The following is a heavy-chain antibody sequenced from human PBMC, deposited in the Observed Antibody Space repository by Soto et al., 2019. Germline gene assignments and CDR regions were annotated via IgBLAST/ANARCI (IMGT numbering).Heavy chain of an antibody. CDR3: ARDMYYYDSSVCPNWFEP. J-gene: IGHJ5*02. CDR1: GGSIRSYY. CDR2: IYYSGST. V-gene: IGHV4-59*01. D-gene: IGHD3-22*01. Sequence: SETLSLTCTVSGGSIRSYYWSWIRQPPGKVRELIGYIYYSGSTNYNPSLKSRVTISVDTSKNHFSLKLSSVTAADTAVYYRARDMYYYDSSVCPNWFEPWGQGTLVTVSS.